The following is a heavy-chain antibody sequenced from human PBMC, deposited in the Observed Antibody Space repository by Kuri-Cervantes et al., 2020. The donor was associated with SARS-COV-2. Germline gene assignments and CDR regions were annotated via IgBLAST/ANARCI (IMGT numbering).Heavy chain of an antibody. Sequence: GGSLRLSCAASGFIFSDFGMNWVCQAPGKGLEWVSYISSSSTTIYYADSVKGRFTISRDNAKNSLYLQMNSLRAEDTAVYYCARVFGSYVAAAAAYYFDYWGQGTLVTVSS. CDR3: ARVFGSYVAAAAAYYFDY. CDR1: GFIFSDFG. J-gene: IGHJ4*02. CDR2: ISSSSTTI. D-gene: IGHD6-13*01. V-gene: IGHV3-48*01.